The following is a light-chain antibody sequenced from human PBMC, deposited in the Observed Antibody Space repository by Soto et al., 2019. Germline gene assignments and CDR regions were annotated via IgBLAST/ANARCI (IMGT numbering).Light chain of an antibody. Sequence: QLVLTQSPSASASLGASVKLTCTLSSGHSSSAIAWHQQQPEKGPRYLMKLNNDGSHYKGDGIPDRFSGSSSGAERYLTISSLQSEDEGDYYCQTWETGIPMVFGGGTKLTVL. CDR1: SGHSSSA. CDR3: QTWETGIPMV. CDR2: LNNDGSH. V-gene: IGLV4-69*01. J-gene: IGLJ2*01.